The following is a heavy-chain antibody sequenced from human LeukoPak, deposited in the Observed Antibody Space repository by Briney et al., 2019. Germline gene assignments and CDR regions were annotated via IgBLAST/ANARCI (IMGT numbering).Heavy chain of an antibody. CDR2: IGAYNGNT. V-gene: IGHV1-18*01. J-gene: IGHJ4*02. CDR1: GYTFTSYG. Sequence: ASVKVSCKDSGYTFTSYGISWVRPAPGQWLEWMGWIGAYNGNTNYAQKLQGRVTMTTDTSTSTAYMELRSLRSDDTAVYYCARDLTYYYDSSGYYFFDYWGQGTLVTVSS. D-gene: IGHD3-22*01. CDR3: ARDLTYYYDSSGYYFFDY.